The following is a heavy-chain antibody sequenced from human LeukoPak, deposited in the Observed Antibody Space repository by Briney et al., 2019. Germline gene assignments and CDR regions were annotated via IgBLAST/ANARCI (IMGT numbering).Heavy chain of an antibody. Sequence: GRFLRLSCAASGFTFSSYGMHWVRQAPGKGLEWVAVISYDGSNKYYADSVKGRFTISRDNSKNTLYLQMNSLRAEDTAVYYCAKDIGYSGYDYTRDYYYGMDVWGQGTTVTVSS. CDR1: GFTFSSYG. CDR3: AKDIGYSGYDYTRDYYYGMDV. CDR2: ISYDGSNK. V-gene: IGHV3-30*18. J-gene: IGHJ6*02. D-gene: IGHD5-12*01.